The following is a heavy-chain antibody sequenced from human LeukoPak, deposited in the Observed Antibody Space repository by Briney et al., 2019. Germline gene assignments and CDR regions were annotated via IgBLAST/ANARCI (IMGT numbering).Heavy chain of an antibody. V-gene: IGHV3-30*04. CDR3: AKDRCSNGIGCYYYYMDV. J-gene: IGHJ6*03. D-gene: IGHD2-8*01. CDR2: ISYDGSNK. CDR1: GFIFSDYV. Sequence: GGTLRLSCPASGFIFSDYVMHWVRQAPGKGLEWVAVISYDGSNKYYADSVKGRFSISRDNSKNILYLQMNSLRAEDTAVYYCAKDRCSNGIGCYYYYMDVWGKGTTVTISS.